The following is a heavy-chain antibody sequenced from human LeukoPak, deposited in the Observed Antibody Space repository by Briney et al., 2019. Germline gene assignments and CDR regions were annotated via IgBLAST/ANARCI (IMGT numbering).Heavy chain of an antibody. Sequence: PGGSLRLSCAASGFTFSSYGMHWVRQAPGKGLEWVAVIWYDGSNKYYADSVKGRFTISRDNSKNTLYLQMNSLRAEDTAVYYCAKDFFPKTTVYYFDYWGQGTLVTVPS. CDR3: AKDFFPKTTVYYFDY. CDR2: IWYDGSNK. V-gene: IGHV3-30*02. D-gene: IGHD4-17*01. J-gene: IGHJ4*02. CDR1: GFTFSSYG.